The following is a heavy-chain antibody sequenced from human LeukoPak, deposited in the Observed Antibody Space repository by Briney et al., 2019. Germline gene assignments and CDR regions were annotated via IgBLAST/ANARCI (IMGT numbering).Heavy chain of an antibody. Sequence: SETLSLTCTVSGGSISSSSYYWGWIRQPPGKGLEWIGSIYYSGSTYYNPSLKSRVTISVDTSKNQFSLKLSSVTAGDTAVYYCASSIGYSYGYNWFDPWGQGTLVTVSS. CDR2: IYYSGST. CDR1: GGSISSSSYY. J-gene: IGHJ5*02. CDR3: ASSIGYSYGYNWFDP. D-gene: IGHD5-18*01. V-gene: IGHV4-39*07.